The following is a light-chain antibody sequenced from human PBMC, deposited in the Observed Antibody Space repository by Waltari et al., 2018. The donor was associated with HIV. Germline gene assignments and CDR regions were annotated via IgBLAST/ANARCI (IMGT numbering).Light chain of an antibody. Sequence: QSVLTQPPSVSGAPGQRVTLSCPGGHANLGTHALHWYQQFPGTAPQLPIYNTNNRPSGVPDRFSGSKSGTSASLAITGLQADDEADYYCQSSDNTLSGSVFGGGTRLTVL. J-gene: IGLJ2*01. CDR3: QSSDNTLSGSV. CDR1: HANLGTHA. CDR2: NTN. V-gene: IGLV1-40*01.